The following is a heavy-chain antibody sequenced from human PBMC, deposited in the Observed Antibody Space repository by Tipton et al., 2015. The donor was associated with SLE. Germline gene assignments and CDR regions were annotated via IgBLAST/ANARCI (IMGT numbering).Heavy chain of an antibody. CDR3: ARGSSSWTVFD. CDR1: GFTFSSYA. J-gene: IGHJ4*02. CDR2: ITTSGDNT. Sequence: QLVQSGGGLVQPGGSLRLTCSGSGFTFSSYAMHWVRQAPGKRLEFVSSITTSGDNTYYADSVEGRFTISRDNSKNILYLQMNSLRAEDTAVYYCARGSSSWTVFDWGQGTLVTVSS. V-gene: IGHV3-64*04. D-gene: IGHD6-13*01.